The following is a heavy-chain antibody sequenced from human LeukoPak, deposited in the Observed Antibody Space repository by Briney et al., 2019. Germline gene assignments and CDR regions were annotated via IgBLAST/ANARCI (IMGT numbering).Heavy chain of an antibody. CDR1: GFTFSGYW. J-gene: IGHJ4*02. CDR3: ARGLRYDYFDN. CDR2: IKQDGSEK. Sequence: GGSLRLSCAASGFTFSGYWMSWVRQAPGKAREWVANIKQDGSEKYYVDSVKGRFTISRDNAKNSLYLQMNSLRAEDTAVYYCARGLRYDYFDNWGQGTLVTVSS. D-gene: IGHD4-17*01. V-gene: IGHV3-7*04.